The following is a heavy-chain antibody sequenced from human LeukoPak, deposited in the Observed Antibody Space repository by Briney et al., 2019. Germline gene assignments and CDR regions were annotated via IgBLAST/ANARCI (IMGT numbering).Heavy chain of an antibody. Sequence: SETLSLTCTVSGGSISSHYWSWIRQPPGKGLEWIGYIYYSGSTNYNPSLKSRVTISVDTSKNQFSLKLSSVTAADTAVYYCARGSGSYGYSDYYYGMDVWGHGTTVTVSS. CDR3: ARGSGSYGYSDYYYGMDV. CDR2: IYYSGST. J-gene: IGHJ6*02. V-gene: IGHV4-59*11. CDR1: GGSISSHY. D-gene: IGHD1-26*01.